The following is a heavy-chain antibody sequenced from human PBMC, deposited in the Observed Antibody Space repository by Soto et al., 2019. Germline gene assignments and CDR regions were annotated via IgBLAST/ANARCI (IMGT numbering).Heavy chain of an antibody. J-gene: IGHJ4*02. CDR2: IYSSGSS. V-gene: IGHV4-59*01. CDR1: GGSISSYY. Sequence: SETLSLTCTVSGGSISSYYWSWIRQPPGKGLEWIGRIYSSGSSNYNPSLKSRVTISVDTSKNQFSLKLSAVTAADTAVYYCAMTGYYTYFEYWARGTLVTVSS. CDR3: AMTGYYTYFEY. D-gene: IGHD3-9*01.